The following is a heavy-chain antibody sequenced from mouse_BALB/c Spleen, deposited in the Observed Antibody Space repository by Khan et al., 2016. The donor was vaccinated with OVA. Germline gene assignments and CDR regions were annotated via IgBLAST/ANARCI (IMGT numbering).Heavy chain of an antibody. CDR3: ARTASIKY. CDR2: ISYSGTT. V-gene: IGHV3-2*02. Sequence: VQLQQSGPGLVKPSQSLSLTCTVTGYSITSGYGWNWIRQSRGNKLEWMGYISYSGTTNYKPSNKSRISITRQTSKNQYFLQLNSVTTEDTATCYCARTASIKYWGQGTTLSVSS. D-gene: IGHD1-2*01. CDR1: GYSITSGYG. J-gene: IGHJ2*01.